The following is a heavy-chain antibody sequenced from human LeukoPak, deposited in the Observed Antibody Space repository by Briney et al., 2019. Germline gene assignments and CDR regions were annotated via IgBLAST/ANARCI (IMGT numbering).Heavy chain of an antibody. V-gene: IGHV1-69*05. CDR1: GGTFSSYA. Sequence: ASVKVSCKASGGTFSSYAISWVRQAPGQGLEWMGRIIPIFGTANYAQKFQGRVTITTDESASTAYMELSSLRSEDTAVYYCARPRQDDFWSGTLASWGQGTPVTVSS. D-gene: IGHD3-3*01. CDR2: IIPIFGTA. J-gene: IGHJ5*01. CDR3: ARPRQDDFWSGTLAS.